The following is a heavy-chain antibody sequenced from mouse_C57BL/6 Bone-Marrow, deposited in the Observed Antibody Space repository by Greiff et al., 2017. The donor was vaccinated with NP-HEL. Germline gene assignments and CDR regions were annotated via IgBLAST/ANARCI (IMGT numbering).Heavy chain of an antibody. CDR2: IYPSDSET. CDR1: GYTFTSYW. Sequence: QVQLQQPGAELVRPGSSVKLSCKASGYTFTSYWMDWVKQRPGQGLEWIGNIYPSDSETHYNQKFKDKATLTVDKSSSTAYMQLSSLTSEDSAVYYCALFITTRGFDYWGQGTTLTVSS. D-gene: IGHD1-1*01. CDR3: ALFITTRGFDY. V-gene: IGHV1-61*01. J-gene: IGHJ2*01.